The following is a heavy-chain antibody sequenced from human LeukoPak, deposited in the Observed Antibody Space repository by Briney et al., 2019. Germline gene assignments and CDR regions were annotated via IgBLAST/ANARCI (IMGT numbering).Heavy chain of an antibody. D-gene: IGHD2-21*01. CDR2: INQDGSDQ. CDR3: ARSVWPEAY. J-gene: IGHJ4*02. CDR1: GFAFSFYW. V-gene: IGHV3-7*01. Sequence: PGGSLRLSCVASGFAFSFYWASWVRQAPGKGLEWVANINQDGSDQYYADSVRGRFTISRDNAKNSAYLQMNSLRVEDTSVYYCARSVWPEAYWGQGILVTVSS.